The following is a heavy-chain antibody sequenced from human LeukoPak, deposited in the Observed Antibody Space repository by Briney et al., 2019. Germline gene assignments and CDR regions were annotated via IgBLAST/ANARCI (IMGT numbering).Heavy chain of an antibody. J-gene: IGHJ3*02. Sequence: GGPLRLSCAASGFTFDDYDMHWVRHAPGKGLEWVSLISGDGGSTYYADSVKGRFTISRDNSKHSLYLEMNSLRTEDTALYYCASLRTGAVASDAFDIWGQGTMVSVSS. V-gene: IGHV3-43*02. D-gene: IGHD6-19*01. CDR3: ASLRTGAVASDAFDI. CDR2: ISGDGGST. CDR1: GFTFDDYD.